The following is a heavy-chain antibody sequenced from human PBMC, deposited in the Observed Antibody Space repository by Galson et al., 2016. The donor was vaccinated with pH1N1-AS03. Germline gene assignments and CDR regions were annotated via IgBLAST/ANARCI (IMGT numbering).Heavy chain of an antibody. CDR1: DDTFNSHG. CDR3: ARDGSGYMY. V-gene: IGHV1-18*01. Sequence: SVKVSCKASDDTFNSHGISWVRQAPGQGLEWMGWISGYDGHTGYAQKFQGRVTMTTDTSTNTAYMELRSLTSDDTAVYYCARDGSGYMYWGQGTLVTVSS. J-gene: IGHJ4*02. D-gene: IGHD3-3*01. CDR2: ISGYDGHT.